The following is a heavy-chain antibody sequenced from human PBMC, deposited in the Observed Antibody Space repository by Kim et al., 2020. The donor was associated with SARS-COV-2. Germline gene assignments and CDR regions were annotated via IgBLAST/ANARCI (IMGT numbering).Heavy chain of an antibody. CDR2: IYTSGST. CDR3: AGSGHIVVGEDY. J-gene: IGHJ4*02. V-gene: IGHV4-61*02. D-gene: IGHD2-21*01. CDR1: GGSISSGSYY. Sequence: SETLSLTCTVSGGSISSGSYYWSWIRQPAGKGLEWIGRIYTSGSTNYNPSLKSRVTISVDTSKNQFSLKLSSVTAADTAVYYCAGSGHIVVGEDYWGQGTLVTVSS.